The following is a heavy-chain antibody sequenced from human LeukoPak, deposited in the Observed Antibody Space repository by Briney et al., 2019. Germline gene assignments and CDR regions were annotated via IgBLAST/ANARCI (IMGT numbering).Heavy chain of an antibody. CDR3: TTDPYSIPGYFDY. CDR1: GFSFSNVW. CDR2: IKRKSEGEAT. V-gene: IGHV3-15*01. J-gene: IGHJ4*02. Sequence: GGSLRLSCVASGFSFSNVWMTWVRQAPGKGQEWVGRIKRKSEGEATDYAAPVRDRFTISRDDSKNTLFLQMNSLKTEDTAVYYCTTDPYSIPGYFDYWGQGTLVTVSS. D-gene: IGHD6-13*01.